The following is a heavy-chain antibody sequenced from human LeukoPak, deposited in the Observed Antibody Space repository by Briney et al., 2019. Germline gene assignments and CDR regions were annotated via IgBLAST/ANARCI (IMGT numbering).Heavy chain of an antibody. CDR1: GFTFSGYG. CDR3: AKFPPVSITLSTTDY. Sequence: GGSLRLSCAASGFTFSGYGMHWVRQAPGKGLEWVAFIQYDGSNKYYADSVKGRFTISRDNSKNTLYLQMNSLRTEDTAVYYCAKFPPVSITLSTTDYWGQGTLVTVSS. D-gene: IGHD5/OR15-5a*01. J-gene: IGHJ4*02. CDR2: IQYDGSNK. V-gene: IGHV3-30*02.